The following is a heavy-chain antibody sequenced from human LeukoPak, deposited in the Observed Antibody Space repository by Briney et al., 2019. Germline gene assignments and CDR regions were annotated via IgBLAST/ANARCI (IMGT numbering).Heavy chain of an antibody. Sequence: ASVKVSCKASGCTFTGYYMHWVRQAPGQGLEWMGWINPNSGDTNYAQKFQGRVTMTRDTSINTAYMELSGLRSDDAAVYYCARDIVYWGQGTLVTVSS. D-gene: IGHD3-16*02. CDR1: GCTFTGYY. CDR2: INPNSGDT. CDR3: ARDIVY. J-gene: IGHJ4*02. V-gene: IGHV1-2*02.